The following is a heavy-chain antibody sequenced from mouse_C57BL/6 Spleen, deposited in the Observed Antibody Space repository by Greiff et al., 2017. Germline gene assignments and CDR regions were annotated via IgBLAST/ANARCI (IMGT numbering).Heavy chain of an antibody. Sequence: VQLQQSGAELARPGASVKLSCKASGYTFTSYGISWVKQRTGQGLEWIGEIYPRSGNHYYNEKFKGKATLTADKSSSSAYMELRSLTSEDSAVYFCAQITTARSYGYFDVWGTGTTVTVSS. CDR2: IYPRSGNH. J-gene: IGHJ1*03. CDR1: GYTFTSYG. D-gene: IGHD1-2*01. V-gene: IGHV1-81*01. CDR3: AQITTARSYGYFDV.